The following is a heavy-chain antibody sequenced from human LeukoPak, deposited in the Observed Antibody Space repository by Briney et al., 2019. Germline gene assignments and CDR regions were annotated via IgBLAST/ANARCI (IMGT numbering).Heavy chain of an antibody. Sequence: SEALSLTCAVYGGSFNKYYWGWIRQFPGKGLEWIGEINHIGSTKYNPSLKRRGTISVDASKNQFSLRLRSVTVADTAVYYCMREGGFFNNIGDYYYYYNMDVWGTGTSVTVSS. CDR1: GGSFNKYY. J-gene: IGHJ6*04. D-gene: IGHD3-16*01. CDR2: INHIGST. V-gene: IGHV4-34*01. CDR3: MREGGFFNNIGDYYYYYNMDV.